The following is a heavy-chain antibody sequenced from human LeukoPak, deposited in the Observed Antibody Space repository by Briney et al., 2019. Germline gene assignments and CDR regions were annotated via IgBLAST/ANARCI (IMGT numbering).Heavy chain of an antibody. V-gene: IGHV3-21*01. CDR3: ARGATGSFRYSSGWPGDS. CDR2: ISSSSSYI. D-gene: IGHD6-19*01. CDR1: GFTFSSYS. J-gene: IGHJ4*02. Sequence: PGGSLRLSCAASGFTFSSYSMNWVRQAPGKGLEWVSSISSSSSYIYYADSVKGRFTISRDNAKNSLYLQMNSLRVEDTAMYYCARGATGSFRYSSGWPGDSWGQGTLVTVSS.